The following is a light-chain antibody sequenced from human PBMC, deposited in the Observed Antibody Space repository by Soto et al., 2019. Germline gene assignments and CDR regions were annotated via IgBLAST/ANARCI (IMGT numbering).Light chain of an antibody. Sequence: AIRMTQSPSSLSASTGDRVTITCRASQGISSYLAWYQQKPGKAPKLLIYAASTLQSGVPDRFSGGGSGTDFTLTISGLEPADFAVYYCQQYGWPPRTFGQGTKVEIK. V-gene: IGKV1-8*01. CDR2: AAS. CDR1: QGISSY. J-gene: IGKJ1*01. CDR3: QQYGWPPRT.